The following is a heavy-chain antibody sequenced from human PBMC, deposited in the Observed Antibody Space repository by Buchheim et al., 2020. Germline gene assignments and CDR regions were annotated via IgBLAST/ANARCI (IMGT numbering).Heavy chain of an antibody. J-gene: IGHJ5*02. V-gene: IGHV3-7*03. CDR2: IKQDGSEK. D-gene: IGHD3-3*01. Sequence: EVQLVESGGGLVQPGGSLRLSCAASGFTFSSYWMSWVRQAPGKGLEWVANIKQDGSEKYYVDSVKGRFTISRDTAKNSLYLQMNSLRAEDTAVYYCARDPRAYYDFWSGYYHHNWFDPWGQGTL. CDR3: ARDPRAYYDFWSGYYHHNWFDP. CDR1: GFTFSSYW.